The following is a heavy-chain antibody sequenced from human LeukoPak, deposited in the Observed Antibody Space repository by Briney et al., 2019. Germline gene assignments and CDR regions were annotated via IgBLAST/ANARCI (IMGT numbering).Heavy chain of an antibody. CDR2: IYYSGST. Sequence: SETLSLTCTVSGGSISSYYWSWIRQPPGKGLEWIGYIYYSGSTNYNPSLKSRVTISVDTSKNQFSLELSSVTAADTAVYYCARVDYDSSGYYGDAFDIWGQGTMVTVSS. J-gene: IGHJ3*02. D-gene: IGHD3-22*01. CDR3: ARVDYDSSGYYGDAFDI. V-gene: IGHV4-59*01. CDR1: GGSISSYY.